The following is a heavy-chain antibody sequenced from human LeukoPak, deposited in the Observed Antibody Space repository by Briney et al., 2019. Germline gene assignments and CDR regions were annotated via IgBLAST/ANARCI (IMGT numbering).Heavy chain of an antibody. CDR2: ISYDGLNK. Sequence: PGGSLRLSCAASGFTFSNYAMHWVRQAPGKGLEWVAVISYDGLNKYYADSVKGRFTISRDNSKNTLYLQMNSLRAEDTAVYYCARETATIGRGAFDIWGQGTIVTVSS. V-gene: IGHV3-30-3*01. J-gene: IGHJ3*02. CDR3: ARETATIGRGAFDI. CDR1: GFTFSNYA. D-gene: IGHD5-24*01.